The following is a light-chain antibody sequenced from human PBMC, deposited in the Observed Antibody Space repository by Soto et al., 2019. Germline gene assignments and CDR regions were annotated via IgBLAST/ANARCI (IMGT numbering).Light chain of an antibody. CDR3: AVWDDSLNGLV. V-gene: IGLV1-44*01. CDR1: SSNIGSHI. Sequence: QSVLTQAPSASGTPGQRVTISCSGASSNIGSHIVNWYQQLPGTAPKFLMYDSDQRPSGVPDRFSGSRSGTSASLAISGLQTEDEADSYCAVWDDSLNGLVFGGGTKLTVL. CDR2: DSD. J-gene: IGLJ2*01.